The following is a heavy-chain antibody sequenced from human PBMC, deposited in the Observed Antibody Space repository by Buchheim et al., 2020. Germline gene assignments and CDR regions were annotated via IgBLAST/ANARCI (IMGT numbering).Heavy chain of an antibody. Sequence: QVQLVESGGGVVQPGRSLRLSCAASGFTFSSYGMHWVRQAPGKGLEWVAVIWYDGSNKYYADSVKGRFTISRDNSKNTLYLQMNSLRAEDTAVYYCARDGGYCSGGSCYNWYFDLWGRGTL. V-gene: IGHV3-33*01. J-gene: IGHJ2*01. CDR3: ARDGGYCSGGSCYNWYFDL. CDR2: IWYDGSNK. D-gene: IGHD2-15*01. CDR1: GFTFSSYG.